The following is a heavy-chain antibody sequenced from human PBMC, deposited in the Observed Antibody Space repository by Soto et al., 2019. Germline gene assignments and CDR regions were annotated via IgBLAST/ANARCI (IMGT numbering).Heavy chain of an antibody. J-gene: IGHJ4*02. CDR1: GFTFSSYS. Sequence: GGSLRLSCAASGFTFSSYSMNWVRQAPGKGLEWVSYISSSSSTIYYADSVKGRFTISRDNAKNSLYLQMNSLRDEDTAVYYCARWGCSGSNCNLNQRSFDLWGQGTLVTVSS. CDR2: ISSSSSTI. D-gene: IGHD2-15*01. CDR3: ARWGCSGSNCNLNQRSFDL. V-gene: IGHV3-48*02.